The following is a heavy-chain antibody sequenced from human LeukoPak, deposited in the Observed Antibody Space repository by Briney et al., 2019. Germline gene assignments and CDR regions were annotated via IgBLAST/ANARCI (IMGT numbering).Heavy chain of an antibody. J-gene: IGHJ6*03. Sequence: PSETLSLTCTVSGGSISSSSYYWGWIRQPAGKGLEWIGRIYGSGGTNYNSSLKSRVTMSADTSKNQFSLKLSSVTAADTAVYYCAREGITIFGVVIPYYMDVWGKGTTVTVSS. D-gene: IGHD3-3*01. V-gene: IGHV4-61*02. CDR1: GGSISSSSYY. CDR3: AREGITIFGVVIPYYMDV. CDR2: IYGSGGT.